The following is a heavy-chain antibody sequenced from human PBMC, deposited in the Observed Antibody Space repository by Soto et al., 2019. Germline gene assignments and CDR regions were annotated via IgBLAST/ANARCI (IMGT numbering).Heavy chain of an antibody. D-gene: IGHD1-26*01. J-gene: IGHJ4*02. CDR2: ISFSGAT. Sequence: PSETLSLTCTVSGDSVTSGQHFWTWIRQHPGKGLEWLGYISFSGATYYTPSLKARLTMSIDPSENLFSQKLSSVTAADTAVYYCARGRPILGAKTFFDLWGPGTLVTVSS. CDR1: GDSVTSGQHF. CDR3: ARGRPILGAKTFFDL. V-gene: IGHV4-31*03.